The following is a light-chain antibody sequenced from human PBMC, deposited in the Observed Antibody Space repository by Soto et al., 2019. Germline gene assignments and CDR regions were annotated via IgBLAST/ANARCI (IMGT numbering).Light chain of an antibody. CDR2: GAS. CDR1: QSVSSN. Sequence: EIVMTQSPATLSVSPGERATLSCRASQSVSSNLAWYQHKPGQATRLLIYGASTRATDIPSRFSVSGSGTDVAPTNSSQQSEDVAIYHCQPYNDWHSTFCRGTKVVIK. V-gene: IGKV3-15*01. J-gene: IGKJ1*01. CDR3: QPYNDWHST.